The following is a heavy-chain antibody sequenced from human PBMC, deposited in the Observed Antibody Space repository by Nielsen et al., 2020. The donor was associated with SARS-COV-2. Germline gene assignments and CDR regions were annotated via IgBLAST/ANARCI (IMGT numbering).Heavy chain of an antibody. D-gene: IGHD5-18*01. Sequence: GESLKISCSASGFTFSGYAMHWVRQAPGKGLDFVAAVSGNGIRTFYAGSVKGRLTISRDNSKNTLYLQMNSLRTDDTAVYFCARGGTAMASDSWGQGTLVTVSS. V-gene: IGHV3-64*04. CDR2: VSGNGIRT. CDR3: ARGGTAMASDS. J-gene: IGHJ4*02. CDR1: GFTFSGYA.